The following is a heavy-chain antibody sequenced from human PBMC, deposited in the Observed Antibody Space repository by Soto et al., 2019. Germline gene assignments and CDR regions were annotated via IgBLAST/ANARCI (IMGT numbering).Heavy chain of an antibody. CDR1: GFTFSSYG. D-gene: IGHD2-2*01. Sequence: GGSLRLSCAASGFTFSSYGMHWVRQAPGKGLEWVAVISYDGSNKYYADSVKGRFTISRDNSKNTLYLQMNSLRAEDTAVYYCAKDGIDIVVVPAATGYYYYYYYMDVWGKGTTVTVSS. CDR2: ISYDGSNK. J-gene: IGHJ6*03. CDR3: AKDGIDIVVVPAATGYYYYYYYMDV. V-gene: IGHV3-30*18.